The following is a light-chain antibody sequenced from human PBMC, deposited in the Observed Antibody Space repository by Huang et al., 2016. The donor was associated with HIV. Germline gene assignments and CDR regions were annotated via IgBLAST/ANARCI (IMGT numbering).Light chain of an antibody. CDR1: QSLVHSDGNTY. CDR3: MQGTHWPPT. CDR2: KVS. Sequence: DVVMTQSPLSLPVTLGQPASISCRSSQSLVHSDGNTYLNWFHQRPGQSPRRLIYKVSNRDSGVPDRCSGSGSGTDFTLKISRVETEDVGVYYCMQGTHWPPTFGQGTKVEI. J-gene: IGKJ1*01. V-gene: IGKV2-30*02.